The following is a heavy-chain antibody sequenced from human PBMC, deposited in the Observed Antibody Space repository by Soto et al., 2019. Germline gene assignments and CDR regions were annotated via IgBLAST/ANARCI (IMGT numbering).Heavy chain of an antibody. CDR1: GFSLSTSGVG. D-gene: IGHD3-9*01. J-gene: IGHJ5*02. V-gene: IGHV2-5*02. CDR2: IYWDDDK. Sequence: SGPTLVNPTQTLTLTCTFSGFSLSTSGVGVGWIRQPPGKALEWLALIYWDDDKRYSPSLKSRLTITKDTSKNQVVLTMTNMDPVDTATYYCAHRLISRYFDWLPEGPWFDPWGQGTLVTVSS. CDR3: AHRLISRYFDWLPEGPWFDP.